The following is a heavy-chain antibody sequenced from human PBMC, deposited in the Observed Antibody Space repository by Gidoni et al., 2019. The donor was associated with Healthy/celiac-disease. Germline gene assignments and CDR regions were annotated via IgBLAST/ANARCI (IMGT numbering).Heavy chain of an antibody. V-gene: IGHV3-30*18. J-gene: IGHJ4*02. CDR2: ISYDGSNK. CDR3: AKQGYYDFWSGYYFDY. D-gene: IGHD3-3*01. Sequence: QVQLVESGGGVVQPGRSLRLSCAASGFTSSSYGMHWVRQAPGKGLEWVAVISYDGSNKYYADSVKGRFTISRDNSKNTLYLQMNSLRAEDTAVYYCAKQGYYDFWSGYYFDYWGQGTLVTVSS. CDR1: GFTSSSYG.